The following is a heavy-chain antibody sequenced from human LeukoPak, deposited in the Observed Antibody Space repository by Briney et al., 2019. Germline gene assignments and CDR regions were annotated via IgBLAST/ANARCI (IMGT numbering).Heavy chain of an antibody. J-gene: IGHJ4*02. V-gene: IGHV4-39*07. D-gene: IGHD1-7*01. CDR3: AREAGNDWNYAAYYLDY. Sequence: SETLSLTCTVSGASITSSNYYWGWLRQPPGKGLEWIGTISYSGTTYYSSSLKSRVIISVDTSKNQLSLKLTSVTAADTAIYYCAREAGNDWNYAAYYLDYWGQGALVTVSS. CDR1: GASITSSNYY. CDR2: ISYSGTT.